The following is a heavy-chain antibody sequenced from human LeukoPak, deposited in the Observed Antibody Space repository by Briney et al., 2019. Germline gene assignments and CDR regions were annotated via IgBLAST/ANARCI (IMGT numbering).Heavy chain of an antibody. Sequence: PSETLSLTRTVSGGSISSSSYYWGWLRQPPGKGLEWIGSIYYSGSTYYNPSLKSRVTMSVDTSKNQFSLKLSSVTAADTAVYYCARDRWGTYYYDSSGRFDPWGQGTLVTVSS. D-gene: IGHD3-22*01. CDR1: GGSISSSSYY. V-gene: IGHV4-39*07. CDR2: IYYSGST. J-gene: IGHJ5*02. CDR3: ARDRWGTYYYDSSGRFDP.